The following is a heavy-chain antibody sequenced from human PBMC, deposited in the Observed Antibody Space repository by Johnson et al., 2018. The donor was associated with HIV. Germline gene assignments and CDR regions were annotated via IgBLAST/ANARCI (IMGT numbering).Heavy chain of an antibody. CDR3: ARAYSYGACDI. V-gene: IGHV3-7*01. CDR2: IKQDGSEK. Sequence: VQLVESGGGLVQPGGSRRLSCAASGFTFSSYWMSWVRQAPGKGLEWVANIKQDGSEKYYVDSVKGRFTISRDNSKNTLFLQMNSLRGDGTAVYYCARAYSYGACDIWGLGTMVTVSS. J-gene: IGHJ3*02. D-gene: IGHD5-18*01. CDR1: GFTFSSYW.